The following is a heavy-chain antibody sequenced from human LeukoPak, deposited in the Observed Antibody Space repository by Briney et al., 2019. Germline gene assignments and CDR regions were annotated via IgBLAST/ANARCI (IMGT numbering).Heavy chain of an antibody. J-gene: IGHJ6*02. D-gene: IGHD3-3*01. CDR3: AKDKDFWSGYYRGVPYYYGLDV. CDR1: GFTFSKYG. CDR2: IPYDGNNK. V-gene: IGHV3-30*18. Sequence: PGGSLRLSCAASGFTFSKYGMHWVRQAPGKGLEWVAVIPYDGNNKYYADSVKGRFTISRDNAKNTLYLQMNSLRPEDTALYYCAKDKDFWSGYYRGVPYYYGLDVWGQGTTVTVSS.